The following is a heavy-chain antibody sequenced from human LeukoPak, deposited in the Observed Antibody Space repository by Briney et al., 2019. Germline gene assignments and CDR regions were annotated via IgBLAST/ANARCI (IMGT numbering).Heavy chain of an antibody. CDR1: GYTFTSYG. V-gene: IGHV1-2*06. J-gene: IGHJ6*03. CDR2: INPNSGGT. Sequence: ASVKVSCKASGYTFTSYGISWVRQAPGQGLEWMGRINPNSGGTNYAQKFQGRVTMTRDTSISTAYMELSRLRSDDTAVYYCARATEYQLHYYYYYMDVWGKGTTVTVSS. CDR3: ARATEYQLHYYYYYMDV. D-gene: IGHD2-2*01.